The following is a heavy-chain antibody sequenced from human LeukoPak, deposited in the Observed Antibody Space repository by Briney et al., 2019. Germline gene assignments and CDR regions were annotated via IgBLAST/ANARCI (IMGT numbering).Heavy chain of an antibody. V-gene: IGHV5-51*01. Sequence: PGESLKISCKGSRYSFTSYWIGWVRQMPGKGLEWMGIIYPGDSDTRYSPSFQGQVTISADKSIGTAYLQWNSLKASDTAMYYCARFVGACSGGSCYSDYWGQGTLVTVSS. CDR2: IYPGDSDT. CDR3: ARFVGACSGGSCYSDY. D-gene: IGHD2-15*01. CDR1: RYSFTSYW. J-gene: IGHJ4*02.